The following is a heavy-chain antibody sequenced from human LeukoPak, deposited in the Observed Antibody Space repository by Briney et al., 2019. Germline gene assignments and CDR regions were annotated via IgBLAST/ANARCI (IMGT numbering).Heavy chain of an antibody. Sequence: SETLSLTCAVYGGSFSGYYWSWIRQPPGKGLEWIGEINHSGSTNYNPSLKSRVTISVDTSKNQFSLKLSSVTAADTAVYYCARGYCSGGSCDYFDYWGQGTLVTVSS. CDR1: GGSFSGYY. V-gene: IGHV4-34*01. CDR2: INHSGST. J-gene: IGHJ4*02. D-gene: IGHD2-15*01. CDR3: ARGYCSGGSCDYFDY.